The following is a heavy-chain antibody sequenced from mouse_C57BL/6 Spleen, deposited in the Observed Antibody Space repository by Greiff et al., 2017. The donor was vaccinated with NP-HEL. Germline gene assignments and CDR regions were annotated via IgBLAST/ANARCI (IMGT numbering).Heavy chain of an antibody. V-gene: IGHV1-59*01. CDR3: AREGLRRGENFDY. CDR2: IDPSDSYT. D-gene: IGHD2-4*01. Sequence: QVQLKQPGAELVRPGTSVKLSCKASGYTFTSYWMHWVKQRPGQGLEWIGVIDPSDSYTNYNQKFKGKATLTVDTSSSTAYMQLSSLTSEDSAVYYCAREGLRRGENFDYWGQGTTLTVSS. CDR1: GYTFTSYW. J-gene: IGHJ2*01.